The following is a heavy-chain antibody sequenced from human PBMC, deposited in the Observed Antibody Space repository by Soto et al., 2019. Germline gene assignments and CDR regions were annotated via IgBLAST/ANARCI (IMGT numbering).Heavy chain of an antibody. CDR3: AIHSSSWYKIDY. Sequence: EVQLLESGGGLVQPGGSLRLSCAASGFTFSSYAMSWVRQAPGKGLEWVSAISGSGGSTYYADSVKGRFTISRDNSKNTLYLQMNSLRAEDTAVYYCAIHSSSWYKIDYWGQGTLVTVSS. D-gene: IGHD6-13*01. V-gene: IGHV3-23*01. J-gene: IGHJ4*02. CDR1: GFTFSSYA. CDR2: ISGSGGST.